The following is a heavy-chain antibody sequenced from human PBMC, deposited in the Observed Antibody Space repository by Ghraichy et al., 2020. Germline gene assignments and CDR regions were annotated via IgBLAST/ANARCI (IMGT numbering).Heavy chain of an antibody. CDR3: ARVRNPNCSGGSCVRVVYAFDI. CDR2: ISAYNGNT. J-gene: IGHJ3*02. V-gene: IGHV1-18*01. Sequence: ASVKVSCKASGYTFTSYGISWVRQAPGQGLEWMGWISAYNGNTNYAQKLQGRVTMTTDTSTSTAYMELRSLRSDDTAVYYCARVRNPNCSGGSCVRVVYAFDIWGQVTMVTVSS. CDR1: GYTFTSYG. D-gene: IGHD2-15*01.